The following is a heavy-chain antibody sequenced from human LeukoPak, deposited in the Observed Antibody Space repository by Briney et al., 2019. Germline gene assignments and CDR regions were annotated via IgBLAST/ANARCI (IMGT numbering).Heavy chain of an antibody. CDR3: ARHYGDYDISRTLFDY. V-gene: IGHV1-69*01. D-gene: IGHD4-17*01. CDR2: IIPILGTA. J-gene: IGHJ4*02. Sequence: SVKVSCKASGGTFSSYAISWVRQAPGQGLEWMGGIIPILGTANYAQKFQGRVTITADESTSTAYTELSSLRSEDTAVYYCARHYGDYDISRTLFDYWGQGTLVTVSS. CDR1: GGTFSSYA.